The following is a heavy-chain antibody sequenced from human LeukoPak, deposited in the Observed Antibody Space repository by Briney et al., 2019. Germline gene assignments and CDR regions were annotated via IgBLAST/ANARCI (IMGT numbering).Heavy chain of an antibody. V-gene: IGHV4-59*01. CDR3: AREQYSSSWYDY. D-gene: IGHD6-13*01. CDR2: IYYSGST. Sequence: SETLSLTCTVSGGSISPYYWSWIRQPPGKGLEWIGYIYYSGSTNYNPSLKSRVTISVDTSKNQFSLKLSSVTAADTAVYYCAREQYSSSWYDYWGQGTLVTVSS. CDR1: GGSISPYY. J-gene: IGHJ4*02.